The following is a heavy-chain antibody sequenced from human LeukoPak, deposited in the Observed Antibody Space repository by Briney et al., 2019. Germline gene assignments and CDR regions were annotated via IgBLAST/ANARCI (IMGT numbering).Heavy chain of an antibody. V-gene: IGHV1-18*01. CDR3: ARDIGASSLSYYYDSSGYYLLDY. D-gene: IGHD3-22*01. J-gene: IGHJ4*02. Sequence: ASVKVSCKTSGYSENFYGITWVRQVAGQGLEWMGWISAQHGQTEYAPNSQDRVTMTTDTYTNTAYMELRSLRSEDTAVYYCARDIGASSLSYYYDSSGYYLLDYWGQGTLVTVSS. CDR2: ISAQHGQT. CDR1: GYSENFYG.